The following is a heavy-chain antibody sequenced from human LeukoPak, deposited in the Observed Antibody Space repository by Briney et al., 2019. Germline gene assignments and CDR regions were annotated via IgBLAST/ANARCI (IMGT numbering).Heavy chain of an antibody. D-gene: IGHD3-10*01. Sequence: AGGSLRLSCAASGFTFSSYAMSWVRQAPGKGLEWVSAISGSGGSTYYADSVKGRFTISRDNSKNTLYLQMNSLRAEDTAVYYCAKEPRVYYYGSGSYYNGVDYWGQGTLVTVSS. CDR1: GFTFSSYA. CDR3: AKEPRVYYYGSGSYYNGVDY. V-gene: IGHV3-23*01. CDR2: ISGSGGST. J-gene: IGHJ4*02.